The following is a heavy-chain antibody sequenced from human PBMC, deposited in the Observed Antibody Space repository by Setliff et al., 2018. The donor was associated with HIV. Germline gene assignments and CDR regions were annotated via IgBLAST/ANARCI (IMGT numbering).Heavy chain of an antibody. J-gene: IGHJ4*02. V-gene: IGHV3-23*01. D-gene: IGHD6-19*01. CDR2: ISGSGGNT. Sequence: GESLKISCAVSGFTFTNYAMSWVRQAPGKGLQWVSTISGSGGNTNYADSVKGRFTVSRDNSKNTLYLQMNSLRPEDTALYYCARETPNSGWYRKAGYYFDYWGQGTLVTV. CDR3: ARETPNSGWYRKAGYYFDY. CDR1: GFTFTNYA.